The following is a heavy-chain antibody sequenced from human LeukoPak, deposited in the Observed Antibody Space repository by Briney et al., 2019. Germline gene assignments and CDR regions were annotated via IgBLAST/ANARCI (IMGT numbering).Heavy chain of an antibody. Sequence: GGSLRLSCAASGFTFSAYAMSWVRQAPGKGLEWVSAISGSGDRTYHADSVKGRFTTSRDNSKNTLYLQMNSLRAEDTAIYYCAKDLAYDSTDYHVVFDCWGQGTLVTVSS. CDR2: ISGSGDRT. CDR1: GFTFSAYA. J-gene: IGHJ4*02. CDR3: AKDLAYDSTDYHVVFDC. D-gene: IGHD3-22*01. V-gene: IGHV3-23*01.